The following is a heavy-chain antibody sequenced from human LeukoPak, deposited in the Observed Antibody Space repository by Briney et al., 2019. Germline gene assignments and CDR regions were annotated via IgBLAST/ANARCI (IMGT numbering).Heavy chain of an antibody. CDR2: ISGTGGTT. V-gene: IGHV3-23*01. CDR1: GFTFSNYG. D-gene: IGHD2-21*02. J-gene: IGHJ3*02. Sequence: GGSLRLSCAASGFTFSNYGMNWVRQAPGKGLEWVSRISGTGGTTFYADSVKGRFTISRDNSKNTLYLQMNSLRAEDTAVYYCARALAYCGGDCYDDAFDIWGQGTMVTVSS. CDR3: ARALAYCGGDCYDDAFDI.